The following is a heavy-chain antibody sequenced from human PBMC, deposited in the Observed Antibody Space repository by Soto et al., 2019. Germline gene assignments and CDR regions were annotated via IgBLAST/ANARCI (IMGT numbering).Heavy chain of an antibody. CDR1: GYSISSGYY. J-gene: IGHJ4*02. Sequence: SETLSLTCAVSGYSISSGYYWGWIRQPPGKGLEWIGSIYHSGSTYYNPSLKSRVTISVDTSKNQFSLKLSSVTAADTAVYYCARDRDYYDSSGHAYWGQGTLVTVSS. CDR3: ARDRDYYDSSGHAY. CDR2: IYHSGST. D-gene: IGHD3-22*01. V-gene: IGHV4-38-2*02.